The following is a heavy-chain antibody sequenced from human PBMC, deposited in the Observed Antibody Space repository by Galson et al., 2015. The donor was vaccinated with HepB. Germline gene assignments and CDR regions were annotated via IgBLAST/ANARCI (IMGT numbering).Heavy chain of an antibody. V-gene: IGHV1-69*04. CDR3: ARFRIAAAGPERIYYYGMDV. J-gene: IGHJ6*02. CDR2: IIPILGIA. D-gene: IGHD6-13*01. Sequence: SVKVSCKASGGTFSSYAISWVRQAPGQGLEWMGRIIPILGIANYAQKFQGRVTITADKSTSTAYMELSSLRSEDTAVYYCARFRIAAAGPERIYYYGMDVWGQGTTVTVSS. CDR1: GGTFSSYA.